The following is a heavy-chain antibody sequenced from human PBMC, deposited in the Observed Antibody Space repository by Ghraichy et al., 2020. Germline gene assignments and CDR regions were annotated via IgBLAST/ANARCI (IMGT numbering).Heavy chain of an antibody. CDR2: ISGSGRNT. D-gene: IGHD1-1*01. J-gene: IGHJ3*01. Sequence: GGSLRLSCAASGFSFSPYAMSWVRQAPGKGLEWVSRISGSGRNTYYADSVKGRFTISRDNSKTALELQMNSLRAEDTDVYYCAATSHGFYFWGQGAMVSVSS. CDR3: AATSHGFYF. CDR1: GFSFSPYA. V-gene: IGHV3-23*01.